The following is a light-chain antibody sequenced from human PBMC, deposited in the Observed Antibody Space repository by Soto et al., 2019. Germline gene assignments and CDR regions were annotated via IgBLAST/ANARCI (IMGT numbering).Light chain of an antibody. CDR1: QSVSNSY. Sequence: EIVLTQSPATLSLSPGERATLSCGASQSVSNSYLAWYQQKPGLAPRLLISDASSTATGIPDRFRGSGSGTEFTLTITRLEPEDFAVYYCQQYGSSPWTFGQGTKLEIK. J-gene: IGKJ2*01. CDR3: QQYGSSPWT. V-gene: IGKV3D-20*01. CDR2: DAS.